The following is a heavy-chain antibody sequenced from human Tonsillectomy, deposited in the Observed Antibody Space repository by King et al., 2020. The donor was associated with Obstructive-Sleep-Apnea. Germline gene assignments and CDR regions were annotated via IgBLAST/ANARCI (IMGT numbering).Heavy chain of an antibody. Sequence: VQLVESGGGVVQPGRSLRLSCAASGFTFSSYGMHWVRQAPGKGLEWVAVISYDGSYKYYADSVKGRFTISRDNSKNKLYLQMNSLRAEDTAVYYCAKGLFAQETSYYFDYWGQGTLVTVSS. CDR3: AKGLFAQETSYYFDY. J-gene: IGHJ4*02. CDR1: GFTFSSYG. D-gene: IGHD3-3*01. CDR2: ISYDGSYK. V-gene: IGHV3-30*18.